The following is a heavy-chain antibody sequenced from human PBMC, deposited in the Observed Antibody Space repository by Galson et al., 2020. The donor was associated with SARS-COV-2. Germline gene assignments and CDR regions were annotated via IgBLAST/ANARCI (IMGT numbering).Heavy chain of an antibody. J-gene: IGHJ1*01. V-gene: IGHV3-23*01. CDR2: ISATDGST. D-gene: IGHD3-16*01. Sequence: GESLKISCAASGFSFSSYAMTWGRQAPGKGLEWVASISATDGSTYYSESVKGRFTISRDNSGDTLYLQMNRLRDDDTAVYYCVKWGSYGYDESWGQGTQVTVSP. CDR3: VKWGSYGYDES. CDR1: GFSFSSYA.